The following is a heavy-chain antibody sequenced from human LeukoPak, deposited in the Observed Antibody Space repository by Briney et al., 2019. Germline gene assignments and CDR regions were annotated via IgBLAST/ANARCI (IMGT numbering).Heavy chain of an antibody. J-gene: IGHJ5*02. Sequence: ASVKVSCKASGYTFTSYYMHWVRQAPGQGLEWMGIINPSGGSTSYAQKFHDRVTITRNTTINTAYMELSSLRSEDTAVYYCARMTMSGRDNWFDPWGQGTLVTVSS. CDR3: ARMTMSGRDNWFDP. CDR1: GYTFTSYY. D-gene: IGHD5-24*01. CDR2: INPSGGST. V-gene: IGHV1-46*01.